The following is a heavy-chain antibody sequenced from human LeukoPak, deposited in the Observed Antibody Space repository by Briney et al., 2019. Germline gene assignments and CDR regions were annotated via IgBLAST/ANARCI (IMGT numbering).Heavy chain of an antibody. CDR2: INSDGSST. J-gene: IGHJ4*02. CDR3: ARGHPTYYYDSSGLTDY. V-gene: IGHV3-74*01. Sequence: GGSLRLSCAASGFTFSSYWMHWVRQAPGKGLVWVSRINSDGSSTSYADSVKGRFTISRDNAKNTLYLQMNSLRAEDTAVYYCARGHPTYYYDSSGLTDYWGQGTLVTVSS. CDR1: GFTFSSYW. D-gene: IGHD3-22*01.